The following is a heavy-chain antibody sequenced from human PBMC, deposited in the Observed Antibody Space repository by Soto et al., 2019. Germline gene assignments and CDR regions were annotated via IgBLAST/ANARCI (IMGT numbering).Heavy chain of an antibody. V-gene: IGHV4-31*03. CDR1: GGSISSGGYY. Sequence: SETLSLTCTVSGGSISSGGYYWSWIRQHLGKGLEWIGYIYYSGSTYYNPSLKSRVTISVDTSKNQFSLKLSSVTAADTAVYYCARVKRYDSSGYREVYFDYWGQGTLVTVS. CDR2: IYYSGST. J-gene: IGHJ4*02. CDR3: ARVKRYDSSGYREVYFDY. D-gene: IGHD3-22*01.